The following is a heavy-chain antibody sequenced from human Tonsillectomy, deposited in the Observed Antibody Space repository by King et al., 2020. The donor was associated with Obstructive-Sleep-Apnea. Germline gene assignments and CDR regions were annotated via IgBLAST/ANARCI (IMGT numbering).Heavy chain of an antibody. V-gene: IGHV3-15*01. CDR2: IKSKTDDGTT. Sequence: VQLVESGGGLVKPGGSLRLSCAASGFIFSNAWMSWVRQAPGKGLEWVGRIKSKTDDGTTDYAEPVKGRFTISRDDSKNTLYLQMNSLKTDDTAVYYCTRYYDFWSGYPAPFDYWGQGTLVTVSS. CDR3: TRYYDFWSGYPAPFDY. J-gene: IGHJ4*02. D-gene: IGHD3-3*01. CDR1: GFIFSNAW.